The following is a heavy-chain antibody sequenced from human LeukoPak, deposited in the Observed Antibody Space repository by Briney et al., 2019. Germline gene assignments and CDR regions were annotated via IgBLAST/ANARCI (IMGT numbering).Heavy chain of an antibody. CDR3: ARDQRPYCGGECYCAIDL. J-gene: IGHJ3*01. CDR2: IGHTGSPA. CDR1: GFTFSSHS. Sequence: GGSLRLSCEAFGFTFSSHSMTWVRQAPGKTLEWISYIGHTGSPAHYADSVRGRFTISRDNAKNSLYLQMNSLTVEDTAVYYCARDQRPYCGGECYCAIDLWGRGTLVTVSS. D-gene: IGHD2-21*01. V-gene: IGHV3-48*01.